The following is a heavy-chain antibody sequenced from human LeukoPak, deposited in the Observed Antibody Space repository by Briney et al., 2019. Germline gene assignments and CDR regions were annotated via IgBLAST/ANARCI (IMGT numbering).Heavy chain of an antibody. J-gene: IGHJ5*02. CDR3: ARNKYCGGDCYNYNWFDP. CDR1: GGTFSSYA. D-gene: IGHD2-21*02. CDR2: IIPILGIA. Sequence: GASVKVSCKASGGTFSSYAISWVRQAPGQGLEWMGRIIPILGIANYAQKFQGRVTIIADKSTSTAYMELSSLRSEDTAVYYCARNKYCGGDCYNYNWFDPWGQGTLVTVSS. V-gene: IGHV1-69*04.